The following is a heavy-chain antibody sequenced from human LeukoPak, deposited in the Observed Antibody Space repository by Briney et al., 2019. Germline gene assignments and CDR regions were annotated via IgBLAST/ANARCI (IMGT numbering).Heavy chain of an antibody. V-gene: IGHV1-18*01. Sequence: ASVKVSCKASGYTFTSYGISWVRQAPGQGLEWMGWISAYNGNTNYAQKLQGRVTMTTDTSTSTAYMELRSLRSDDTAVYYCARDWLVTAIKVLGHWGQGTLVTVSS. D-gene: IGHD2-21*02. CDR1: GYTFTSYG. CDR3: ARDWLVTAIKVLGH. J-gene: IGHJ5*02. CDR2: ISAYNGNT.